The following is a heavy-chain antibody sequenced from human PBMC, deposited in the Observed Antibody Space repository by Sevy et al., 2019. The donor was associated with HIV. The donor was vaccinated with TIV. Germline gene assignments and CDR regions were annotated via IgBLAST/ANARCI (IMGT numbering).Heavy chain of an antibody. V-gene: IGHV1-24*01. D-gene: IGHD3-22*01. CDR3: TTMEYYHNVIGYSSGDY. J-gene: IGHJ4*02. Sequence: ASVKVSCRLSGYTLTELSMHWVRHTPGKGLEWLGGFYPEDGETTYAQKFRGRVTMTKDTSTDTAYMELSSLSSEDTAVYYCTTMEYYHNVIGYSSGDYWGQGTLVTVSS. CDR2: FYPEDGET. CDR1: GYTLTELS.